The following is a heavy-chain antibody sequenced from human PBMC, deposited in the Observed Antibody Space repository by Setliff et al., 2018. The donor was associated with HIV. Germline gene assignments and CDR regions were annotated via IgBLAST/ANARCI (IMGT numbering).Heavy chain of an antibody. CDR2: IYPGDSDT. V-gene: IGHV5-51*01. CDR1: GYNFTNEW. J-gene: IGHJ4*02. Sequence: PGESLKISCKGSGYNFTNEWIGWVRQMPGKGLEWMGSIYPGDSDTRYSPSFQGQVTISADKSISTAYLQWSSLKASDTAMYYCARIHYYGSGRFDYWGQGNLVTAPQ. CDR3: ARIHYYGSGRFDY. D-gene: IGHD3-10*01.